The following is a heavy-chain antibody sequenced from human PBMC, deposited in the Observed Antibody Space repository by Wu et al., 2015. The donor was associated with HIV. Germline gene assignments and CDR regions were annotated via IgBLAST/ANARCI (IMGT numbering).Heavy chain of an antibody. J-gene: IGHJ4*02. D-gene: IGHD3-16*01. Sequence: EVQLVQSGAEVKKPGTTVKISCKISGFTFIDYYISWVQQAPGKGPKWMGFVDPENGDTMYAEEFQGRVTITADTSTDTAYMELRRLTPEDTAVYYCATSLEVSGFDYWGQGTLVTVSS. CDR1: GFTFIDYY. CDR2: VDPENGDT. V-gene: IGHV1-69-2*01. CDR3: ATSLEVSGFDY.